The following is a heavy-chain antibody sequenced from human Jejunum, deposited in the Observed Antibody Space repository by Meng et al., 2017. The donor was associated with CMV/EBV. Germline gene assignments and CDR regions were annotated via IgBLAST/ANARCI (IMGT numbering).Heavy chain of an antibody. CDR1: GYTFTDYS. V-gene: IGHV1-18*01. CDR2: ISTYNGHA. Sequence: QVQMVQSRHEVKKPGAIVNLSCNTSGYTFTDYSLNWVRQAPGQGLEWMGWISTYNGHANYAQKFQGRVTMTTDTSSSTTYMELRSLKSDDTAIYYCARDLDDYSNFMNYWGQGTLVTVSS. D-gene: IGHD4-11*01. CDR3: ARDLDDYSNFMNY. J-gene: IGHJ4*02.